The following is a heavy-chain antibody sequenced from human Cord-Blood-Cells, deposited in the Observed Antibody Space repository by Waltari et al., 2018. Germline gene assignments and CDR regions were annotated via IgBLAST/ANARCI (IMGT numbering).Heavy chain of an antibody. D-gene: IGHD2-15*01. CDR2: IYYSGIT. J-gene: IGHJ3*02. CDR1: GGSISSYY. CDR3: ARGSGGSWKPDAFDI. Sequence: QVQLQESGPGLVKPSETLSLTCTVSGGSISSYYWRWIRQPPGKGLEWIGYIYYSGITNYNPSLKGRVTISVDTSKNQFSLKLSSVTAADTAVYYCARGSGGSWKPDAFDIWGQGTMVTVSS. V-gene: IGHV4-59*01.